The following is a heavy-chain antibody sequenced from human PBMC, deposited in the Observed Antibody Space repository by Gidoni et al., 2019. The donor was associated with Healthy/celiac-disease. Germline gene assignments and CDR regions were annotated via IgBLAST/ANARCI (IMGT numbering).Heavy chain of an antibody. CDR2: IYYSGST. CDR3: ARTYYDFWSGYRRVGYFDY. D-gene: IGHD3-3*01. J-gene: IGHJ4*02. V-gene: IGHV4-39*07. Sequence: LQLQESGPGLVKPSETLSLTCTVSGGPLSTSIYTWGWIRQPPRQRLEWIGSIYYSGSTYYNPSLKSRVTISVDTSKNQFSLKLSSVTAADTAVYYCARTYYDFWSGYRRVGYFDYWGQGTLVTVSS. CDR1: GGPLSTSIYT.